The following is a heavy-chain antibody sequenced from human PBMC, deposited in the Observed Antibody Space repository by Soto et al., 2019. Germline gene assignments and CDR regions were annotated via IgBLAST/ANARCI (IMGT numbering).Heavy chain of an antibody. D-gene: IGHD6-13*01. V-gene: IGHV1-3*01. CDR3: ATTSIAAADYYGMDV. J-gene: IGHJ6*02. CDR1: GYTFTSYA. Sequence: ASVKVSCKASGYTFTSYAMHWVRQAPGQRLEWMGWINAGNGDTKYSQKFQGWVTMTRDTSISTAYMELSRLRSDDTAVYYCATTSIAAADYYGMDVWGQGTTVTVSS. CDR2: INAGNGDT.